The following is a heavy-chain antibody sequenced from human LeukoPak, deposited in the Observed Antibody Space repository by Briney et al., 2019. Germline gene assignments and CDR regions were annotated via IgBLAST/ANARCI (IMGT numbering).Heavy chain of an antibody. J-gene: IGHJ4*02. Sequence: GGSLRLSCAASGFTFSSYAMHWVRQAPGKGLEWVAVISYDGSNKYYADSVKGRFTISRDNSKNTLYLQMNSLRAEDTAVYYCARSSGYYYDSSGYYCDYWGQGTLVTVSS. CDR3: ARSSGYYYDSSGYYCDY. D-gene: IGHD3-22*01. V-gene: IGHV3-30-3*01. CDR1: GFTFSSYA. CDR2: ISYDGSNK.